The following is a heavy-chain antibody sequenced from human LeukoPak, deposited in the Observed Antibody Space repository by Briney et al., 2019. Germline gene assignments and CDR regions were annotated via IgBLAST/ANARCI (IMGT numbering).Heavy chain of an antibody. CDR2: ISAYNGNT. J-gene: IGHJ5*02. CDR3: AMYDSSGYYQNWFDP. V-gene: IGHV1-18*01. Sequence: ASVKVSCKASGYTFTSYGISWVRQAPGQGLEWMGWISAYNGNTNYAQKLQGRVTMTTDTSTSTAYMELRSPRSDDTAVYYCAMYDSSGYYQNWFDPWGQGTLVTVSS. D-gene: IGHD3-22*01. CDR1: GYTFTSYG.